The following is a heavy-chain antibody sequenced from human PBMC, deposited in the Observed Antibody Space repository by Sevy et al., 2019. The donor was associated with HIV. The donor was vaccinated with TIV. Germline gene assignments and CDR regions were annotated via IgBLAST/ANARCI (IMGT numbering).Heavy chain of an antibody. J-gene: IGHJ6*02. Sequence: ASVKVSCKASGYTFTSYGISWVRQAPGQGLEWMGWISAYNGNTNYAQKLQGRVTMTTDTSTSTAYMELRSLRSDDTAVYYCAREGDCSSTSCLSYYYYGMDVWGQGTTVTVSS. CDR1: GYTFTSYG. V-gene: IGHV1-18*01. CDR3: AREGDCSSTSCLSYYYYGMDV. CDR2: ISAYNGNT. D-gene: IGHD2-2*01.